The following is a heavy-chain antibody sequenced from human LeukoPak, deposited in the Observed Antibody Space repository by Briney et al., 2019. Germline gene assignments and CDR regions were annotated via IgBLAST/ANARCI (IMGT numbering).Heavy chain of an antibody. J-gene: IGHJ4*02. V-gene: IGHV3-23*01. CDR3: AKLVKGGSPVTTNGYFDY. CDR1: GFTFSSYA. Sequence: GGSLRLSCAASGFTFSSYAMSWVRQAPGKGLEWVSGISDGGGSTNYADSVKGRFTISRDNSKNTLYLQMISLRAEDTAVYFCAKLVKGGSPVTTNGYFDYWGQGTLVTVSS. D-gene: IGHD4-17*01. CDR2: ISDGGGST.